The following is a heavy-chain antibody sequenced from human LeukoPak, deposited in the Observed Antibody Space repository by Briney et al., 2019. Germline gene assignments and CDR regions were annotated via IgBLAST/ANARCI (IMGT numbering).Heavy chain of an antibody. D-gene: IGHD2-2*01. J-gene: IGHJ4*02. Sequence: GGSLRLSCAASGFTFSSYRMNWVRQAPGKGLEWVSYISGSGDSIYYADSVKGRFAMSRDNAKNSLYLQMNSLRAEDTAVYYCARVRDAYNYFHYWGQGTLVTVSS. CDR3: ARVRDAYNYFHY. CDR2: ISGSGDSI. V-gene: IGHV3-48*01. CDR1: GFTFSSYR.